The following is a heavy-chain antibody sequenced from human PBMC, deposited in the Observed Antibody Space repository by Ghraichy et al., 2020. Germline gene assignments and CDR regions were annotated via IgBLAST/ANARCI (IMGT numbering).Heavy chain of an antibody. V-gene: IGHV4-34*01. CDR1: GGSFSGYY. J-gene: IGHJ5*02. CDR3: ARGNIVVVVAATETQMDNWFDP. Sequence: SETLSLTCAVYGGSFSGYYWSWIRQPPGKGLEWIGEISHSGSTNYNPSLKSRVTISVDTSKNQFSLKLSSVTAADTAVYYCARGNIVVVVAATETQMDNWFDPWGQGTLVTVSS. D-gene: IGHD2-15*01. CDR2: ISHSGST.